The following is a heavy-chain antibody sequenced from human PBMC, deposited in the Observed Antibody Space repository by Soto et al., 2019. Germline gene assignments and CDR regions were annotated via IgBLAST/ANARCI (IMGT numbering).Heavy chain of an antibody. D-gene: IGHD1-1*01. V-gene: IGHV3-33*08. CDR2: IWYDGSNK. Sequence: PGGSLRLSCVASGFTFSTYWMHWVRQAPGKGLEWVAVIWYDGSNKYYADSVKGRFTISRDNSKNTLYLQMNSLRAEDTAVYYCARDPNDGGAFDIWGQGTMVTVSS. CDR1: GFTFSTYW. CDR3: ARDPNDGGAFDI. J-gene: IGHJ3*02.